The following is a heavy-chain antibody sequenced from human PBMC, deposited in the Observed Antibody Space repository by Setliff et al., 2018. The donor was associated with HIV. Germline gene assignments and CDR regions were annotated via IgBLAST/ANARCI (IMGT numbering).Heavy chain of an antibody. V-gene: IGHV4-34*01. CDR1: GGSFSGYY. CDR3: ARGRRRLNYYDSSGYYPGLFY. J-gene: IGHJ4*02. D-gene: IGHD3-22*01. CDR2: INHSGST. Sequence: PSETLSLTCAVYGGSFSGYYWSWIRQPPGKGLEWIGEINHSGSTNYNPSPKSRVTISVDTSKNQFSLKLSSVTAADTAVYYCARGRRRLNYYDSSGYYPGLFYWGQGTPVTVSS.